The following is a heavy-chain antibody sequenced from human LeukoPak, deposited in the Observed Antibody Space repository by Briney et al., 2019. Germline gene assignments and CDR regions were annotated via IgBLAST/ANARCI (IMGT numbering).Heavy chain of an antibody. V-gene: IGHV3-21*01. Sequence: PGGALRLSCADSGFTFSIYSMNWVRQAPGKGLEWVSSISSSSNYKYYADSVKGRFTISRDNAKNSLYLQMNSLRAEDTAVYYCARAGPADYWGQGTLVTVSS. J-gene: IGHJ4*02. CDR2: ISSSSNYK. CDR1: GFTFSIYS. CDR3: ARAGPADY.